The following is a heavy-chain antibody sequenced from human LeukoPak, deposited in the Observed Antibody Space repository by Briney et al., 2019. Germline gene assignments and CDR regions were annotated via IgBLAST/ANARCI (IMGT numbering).Heavy chain of an antibody. CDR1: GGSISSSSYY. J-gene: IGHJ2*01. V-gene: IGHV4-39*02. CDR2: IYYSGST. CDR3: ARDLSYSGSSSFDL. Sequence: SETLSLTCTVSGGSISSSSYYWGWIRQPPGKGLEWIGSIYYSGSTYYNPSLKSRVTISVDTSKNQFSLKLSSVTAADTAVYYCARDLSYSGSSSFDLWGRGTLVTVSS. D-gene: IGHD6-6*01.